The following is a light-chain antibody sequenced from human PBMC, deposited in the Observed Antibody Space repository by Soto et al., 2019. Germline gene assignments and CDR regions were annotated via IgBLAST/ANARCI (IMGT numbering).Light chain of an antibody. J-gene: IGLJ1*01. CDR2: EVS. V-gene: IGLV2-14*01. CDR3: TAYTSSSTLDV. CDR1: SSDVGGYNY. Sequence: QSALTQPASVSGSPGQSITISCTGTSSDVGGYNYVSWYQQHPGKAPKLMIYEVSNRPSGVSNRFSGAKSGHTGSLTISGLQSEDEADYFCTAYTSSSTLDVFGTGTKLTV.